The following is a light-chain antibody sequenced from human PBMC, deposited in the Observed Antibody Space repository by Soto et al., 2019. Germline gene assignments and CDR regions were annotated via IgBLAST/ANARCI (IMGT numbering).Light chain of an antibody. Sequence: QSVLTQPASVSGSPGQSISISCTGTSSDIGNYNLVSWYQHHPGKAPKLMVYEGNKRPSGVSNRFSGSKSGTSASLAISGLQSEDETHYYCATWDGSLNGVVFGGGTKVTVL. V-gene: IGLV2-14*02. CDR3: ATWDGSLNGVV. CDR2: EGN. J-gene: IGLJ2*01. CDR1: SSDIGNYNL.